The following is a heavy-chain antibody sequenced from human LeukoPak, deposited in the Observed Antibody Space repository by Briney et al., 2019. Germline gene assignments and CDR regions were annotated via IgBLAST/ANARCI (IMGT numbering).Heavy chain of an antibody. V-gene: IGHV3-21*01. J-gene: IGHJ6*03. CDR1: GFTFSSYS. CDR2: ISSSSSYI. CDR3: ARDGFGVADYYYYYMDV. D-gene: IGHD3-3*01. Sequence: SGGPLRLSCAASGFTFSSYSMNWVRQAPGKGLEWVSSISSSSSYIYYADSVKGRFTISRDNAKNSLYLQMNSLRAEDTAVYYCARDGFGVADYYYYYMDVWGKGTTVTVSS.